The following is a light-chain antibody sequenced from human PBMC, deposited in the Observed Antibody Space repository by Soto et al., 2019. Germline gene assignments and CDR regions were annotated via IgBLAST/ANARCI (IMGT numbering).Light chain of an antibody. J-gene: IGLJ1*01. CDR1: SSDVGGYNY. V-gene: IGLV2-14*01. CDR2: DVR. Sequence: QSALPQPASVSGSPGQSITTSCTGTSSDVGGYNYVSWYQQHPGKAPKLMIYDVRNRPSGVSNRFSGSKSVNTASLTISGLQAEDEADYYCSSYTTISTYVFGTGTKVTVL. CDR3: SSYTTISTYV.